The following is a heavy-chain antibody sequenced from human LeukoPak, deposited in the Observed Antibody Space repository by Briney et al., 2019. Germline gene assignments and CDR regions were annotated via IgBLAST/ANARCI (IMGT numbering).Heavy chain of an antibody. CDR2: IYSGGST. V-gene: IGHV3-66*01. CDR3: ARDSYDGFGELLLDY. D-gene: IGHD3-10*01. J-gene: IGHJ4*02. CDR1: GSTVSSNY. Sequence: GGSLRLSCAASGSTVSSNYMSWVRQAPGKGLEWVSVIYSGGSTYYADSVKGRFTISRDNSKNTLYLQMNSLRAEDTAVYYCARDSYDGFGELLLDYWGQGTLVTVSS.